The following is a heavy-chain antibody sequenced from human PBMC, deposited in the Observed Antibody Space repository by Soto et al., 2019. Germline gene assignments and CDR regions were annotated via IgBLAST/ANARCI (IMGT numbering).Heavy chain of an antibody. CDR1: GFTVSSNY. J-gene: IGHJ5*02. V-gene: IGHV3-53*01. CDR2: IYSGGST. D-gene: IGHD6-13*01. CDR3: ARAHVAAAGSNWFDP. Sequence: EVQLVESGGGLIQPGGSLRLSCAASGFTVSSNYMSWVRQAPGKGLEWVSVIYSGGSTYYADSVKGRFTISRDNSKNTLYLQMNSRRAEDTAVYYCARAHVAAAGSNWFDPWGQGTLVTVSS.